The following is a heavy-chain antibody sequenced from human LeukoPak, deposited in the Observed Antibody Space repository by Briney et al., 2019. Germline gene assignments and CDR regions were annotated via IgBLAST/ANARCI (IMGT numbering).Heavy chain of an antibody. CDR2: IWYDGSKK. J-gene: IGHJ4*02. D-gene: IGHD5-24*01. CDR3: ARGDGYSFNYFDY. Sequence: GGSLRLSCAASGFTFSNYGMNWVRQAPGKGLEWVAVIWYDGSKKYYADSVKGRFTISRDNFKHTLYLQMNSLRAEDTALYYCARGDGYSFNYFDYWGQGILVTVSS. CDR1: GFTFSNYG. V-gene: IGHV3-33*01.